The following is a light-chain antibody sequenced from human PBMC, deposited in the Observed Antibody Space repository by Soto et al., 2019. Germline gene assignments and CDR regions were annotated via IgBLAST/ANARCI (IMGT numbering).Light chain of an antibody. CDR1: SSDVGGYNY. V-gene: IGLV2-14*01. CDR2: EVT. J-gene: IGLJ1*01. Sequence: QSVLTQPASVSASPGQSITISCTGTSSDVGGYNYVSWYQQYPGKVPKLIIFEVTHRPSGVSSRFSGSKSGDTASLTISGLQPEDEADYYCSSYTSSSSLVFGTGTK. CDR3: SSYTSSSSLV.